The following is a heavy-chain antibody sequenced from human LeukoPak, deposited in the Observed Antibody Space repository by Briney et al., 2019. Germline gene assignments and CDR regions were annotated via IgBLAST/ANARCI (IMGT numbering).Heavy chain of an antibody. CDR1: GGSISSYY. CDR3: ARGRGVRGGNFDY. Sequence: SETLSLTCTVSGGSISSYYWSWVRQPPGKGLEWIGFVYYTGSTNYSPSLKSRVTISVDTSKNQFSLKLSSVTAADTAVYYCARGRGVRGGNFDYWGQGTLVTVSS. D-gene: IGHD3-10*01. V-gene: IGHV4-59*01. CDR2: VYYTGST. J-gene: IGHJ4*02.